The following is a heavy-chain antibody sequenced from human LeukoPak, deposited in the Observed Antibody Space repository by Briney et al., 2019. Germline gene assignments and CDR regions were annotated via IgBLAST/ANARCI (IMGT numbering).Heavy chain of an antibody. CDR1: GFTFSSYA. J-gene: IGHJ3*02. V-gene: IGHV3-23*01. CDR3: AKGGSYWTAAFDI. D-gene: IGHD1-26*01. Sequence: GGSLRLSCAASGFTFSSYAMSWVRQAPGKGLEWVSAISGSGGSTYYTDSVKGRFTISRDNSKNTLYLQMNSLRAEDTAVYYCAKGGSYWTAAFDIWGQGTMVTVSS. CDR2: ISGSGGST.